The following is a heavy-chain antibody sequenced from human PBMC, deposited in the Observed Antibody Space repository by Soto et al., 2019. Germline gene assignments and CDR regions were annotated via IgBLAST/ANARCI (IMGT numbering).Heavy chain of an antibody. CDR1: GLTFGNYA. V-gene: IGHV3-23*01. Sequence: EVQLLESGGGLVQPGGSVRLSCAASGLTFGNYAMSWVRQAPGKGLEWVSAISGDSGRTYYAHSVKGRFTISRDNSKNTLYLQMNTLRAEDTAVYYCAVTPNCGRDCSAASYWYFDIWGRGTLVTVSS. CDR3: AVTPNCGRDCSAASYWYFDI. J-gene: IGHJ2*01. CDR2: ISGDSGRT. D-gene: IGHD2-21*02.